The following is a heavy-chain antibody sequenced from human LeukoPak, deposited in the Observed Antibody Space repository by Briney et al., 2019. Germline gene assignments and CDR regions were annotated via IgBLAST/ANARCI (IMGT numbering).Heavy chain of an antibody. V-gene: IGHV3-23*01. CDR1: GFTFSSYA. D-gene: IGHD3-22*01. J-gene: IGHJ4*02. CDR2: VTGSGDST. CDR3: AKRYDSGAYYFDY. Sequence: GGSLRLSCAASGFTFSSYAMSWLRQAPGKGLEWVSSVTGSGDSTYYADSVKGRFTISRDNSKNTLSLQMNSLRAEDAAVYYCAKRYDSGAYYFDYWGQGTLVTVSS.